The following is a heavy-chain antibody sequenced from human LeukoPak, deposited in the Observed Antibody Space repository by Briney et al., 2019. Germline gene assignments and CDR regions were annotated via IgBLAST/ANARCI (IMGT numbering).Heavy chain of an antibody. CDR3: ARLSSQWLIDY. CDR1: GGSIISSDYH. D-gene: IGHD6-19*01. J-gene: IGHJ4*02. CDR2: ISYSGNT. V-gene: IGHV4-39*01. Sequence: PSETLSLTCTVSGGSIISSDYHWGWVRQPPGKGLEWIGTISYSGNTDYNPSLRSRVTISVDTSKNQFSLKLRSVTAADTAVYYCARLSSQWLIDYWGQGTLVTVSS.